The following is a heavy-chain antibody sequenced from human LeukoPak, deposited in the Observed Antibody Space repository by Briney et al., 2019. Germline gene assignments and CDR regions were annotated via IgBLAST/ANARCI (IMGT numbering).Heavy chain of an antibody. Sequence: SETLSLTCTVPGGSISSYFWSWIRQPPGKGLEWSGYIYYSGSTNYNPSLKSRVTISVDTSKNQFSLKLSSVTAADTAVYYCARADHYDSSGGFDYWGQGTLVTVSS. D-gene: IGHD3-22*01. CDR3: ARADHYDSSGGFDY. J-gene: IGHJ4*02. CDR1: GGSISSYF. V-gene: IGHV4-59*01. CDR2: IYYSGST.